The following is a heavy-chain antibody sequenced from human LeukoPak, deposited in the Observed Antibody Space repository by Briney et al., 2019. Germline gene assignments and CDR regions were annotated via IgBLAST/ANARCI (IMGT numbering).Heavy chain of an antibody. J-gene: IGHJ4*02. D-gene: IGHD6-13*01. CDR1: GVSISSDDYL. CDR3: ARDFLSPYSSHDY. V-gene: IGHV4-39*07. CDR2: VSYSGTV. Sequence: SETLSLTCTVSGVSISSDDYLWGWIRQSPGKGLEWIASVSYSGTVYYNPSLESRVTISVDTSKNQFSLKLSSVTAADTAVYYCARDFLSPYSSHDYWGQGTLVTVSS.